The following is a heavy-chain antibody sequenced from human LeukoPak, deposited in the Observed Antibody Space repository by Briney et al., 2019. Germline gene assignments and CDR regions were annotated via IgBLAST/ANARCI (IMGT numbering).Heavy chain of an antibody. D-gene: IGHD1-26*01. CDR2: IYYSGST. Sequence: SETLSLTCTVSGGSISSSSYYWGWIRQPPGKGLEWIGSIYYSGSTYYNPSLKSRVTISVDTSKNQFSLKLSSVAAADTAVYYCARLRISGYAFDIWGQGTMVTVSS. CDR1: GGSISSSSYY. V-gene: IGHV4-39*01. CDR3: ARLRISGYAFDI. J-gene: IGHJ3*02.